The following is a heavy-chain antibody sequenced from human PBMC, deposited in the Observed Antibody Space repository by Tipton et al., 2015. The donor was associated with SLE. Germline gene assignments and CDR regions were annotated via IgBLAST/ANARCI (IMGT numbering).Heavy chain of an antibody. V-gene: IGHV4-38-2*01. CDR3: ARVAGWIEDAFDI. CDR2: IYHSGST. CDR1: GYSISSGYY. Sequence: TLSLTCAVSGYSISSGYYWGWIRQPPGKGLEWIGSIYHSGSTYYNPSLKSRVTISVDTSKNQFSLKLSSVTAADTAVYYCARVAGWIEDAFDIWGQGTMVTVSS. J-gene: IGHJ3*02. D-gene: IGHD2-2*03.